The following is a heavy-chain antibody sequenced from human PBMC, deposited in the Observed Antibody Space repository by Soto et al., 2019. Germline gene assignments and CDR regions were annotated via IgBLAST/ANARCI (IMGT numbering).Heavy chain of an antibody. J-gene: IGHJ4*02. Sequence: QVQLQESGPGLVKPSQTLSLTCTVSGDSIASGAYYWSWIRHHPGKGLEWIGYIYYSGSTYYNPSLKSRVSISVDTSQNQFSLKLSSLTAADTAVYYCASVDNIITIDSWGPGTLVIVST. CDR1: GDSIASGAYY. CDR2: IYYSGST. V-gene: IGHV4-31*03. D-gene: IGHD3-10*01. CDR3: ASVDNIITIDS.